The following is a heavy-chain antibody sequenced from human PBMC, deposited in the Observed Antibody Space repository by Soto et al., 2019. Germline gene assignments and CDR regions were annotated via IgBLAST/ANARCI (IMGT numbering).Heavy chain of an antibody. J-gene: IGHJ6*02. CDR1: GFTFDDYA. D-gene: IGHD5-18*01. Sequence: EMQLVESGGNLVQPGRSLRLSCAASGFTFDDYAMHWVRQAPGKGLEWVSGISWNSGRIGYADSVKGRFTISRDNAKTSLYLQMNSLRAEDTALYYCAKDIGPYNYGYYHYYGTDVWGHGTTVTVSS. CDR2: ISWNSGRI. V-gene: IGHV3-9*01. CDR3: AKDIGPYNYGYYHYYGTDV.